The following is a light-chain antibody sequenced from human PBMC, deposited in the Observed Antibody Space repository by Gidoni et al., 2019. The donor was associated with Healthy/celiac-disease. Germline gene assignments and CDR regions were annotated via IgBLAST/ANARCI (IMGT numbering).Light chain of an antibody. CDR2: AAS. CDR3: QQSYSTFWT. CDR1: QTISSY. V-gene: IGKV1-39*01. Sequence: DIQMTQSPSSLSASVGDRVTITCRASQTISSYLNWYHQKPGKAPKLLIYAASSLQSGVPSRFSGSGSGTDFTLTISSLQPEDFATYYCQQSYSTFWTFGQGTKVEIK. J-gene: IGKJ1*01.